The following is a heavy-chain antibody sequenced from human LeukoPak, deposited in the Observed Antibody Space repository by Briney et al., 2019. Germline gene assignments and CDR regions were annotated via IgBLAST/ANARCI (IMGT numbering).Heavy chain of an antibody. Sequence: SETLSLTCTVSGGSMSGFFWTWIRQPPGRELEWIGSIYYSGGSTKYNPSLKSRVTISVDTSKSQFSLNLNSATAADTAVYYCARTSRHFYGSGTNLTPWPAGMDVWGQGTTVTVSS. J-gene: IGHJ6*02. CDR2: IYYSGGST. V-gene: IGHV4-59*01. D-gene: IGHD3-10*01. CDR1: GGSMSGFF. CDR3: ARTSRHFYGSGTNLTPWPAGMDV.